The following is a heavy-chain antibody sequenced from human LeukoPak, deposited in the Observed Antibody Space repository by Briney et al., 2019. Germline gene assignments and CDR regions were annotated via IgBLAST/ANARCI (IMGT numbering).Heavy chain of an antibody. Sequence: GGSLRLSCAASGFTFSSYWMSWVRQAPGKGLEWVSYISSSSSTIYYADSVKGRFTISRDNAKNSLYLQMNSLRAEDTAVYYCARAPVSGSVYWGQGTLVTVSS. J-gene: IGHJ4*02. CDR2: ISSSSSTI. D-gene: IGHD3-10*01. CDR1: GFTFSSYW. V-gene: IGHV3-48*01. CDR3: ARAPVSGSVY.